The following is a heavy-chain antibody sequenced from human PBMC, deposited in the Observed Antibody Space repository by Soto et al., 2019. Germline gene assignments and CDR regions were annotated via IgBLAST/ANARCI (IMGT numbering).Heavy chain of an antibody. Sequence: ASVKVSFKASGYTFTSYDINWVRQATGQGLEWMGWMNPNSGNTGYAQKFQGRVTMTRNTSISTAYMELSSLRSEDTAVYYCARGQLWFGELPGYWGQGTLVIVSS. CDR3: ARGQLWFGELPGY. D-gene: IGHD3-10*01. CDR2: MNPNSGNT. CDR1: GYTFTSYD. J-gene: IGHJ4*02. V-gene: IGHV1-8*01.